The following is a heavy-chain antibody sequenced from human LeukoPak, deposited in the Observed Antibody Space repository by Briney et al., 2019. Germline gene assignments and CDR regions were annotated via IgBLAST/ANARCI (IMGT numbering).Heavy chain of an antibody. CDR3: ARDYSGSYLDAFDF. Sequence: PGGSLRLSCAASGFTFDDYAMNWVRQAPGKGLEWVSGINWNGGSTGYADSVKGRFTIFRDNANAKNSLYLEMNSLRLEDTALSYCARDYSGSYLDAFDFWGQGTMVTVSS. D-gene: IGHD1-26*01. CDR1: GFTFDDYA. V-gene: IGHV3-20*04. J-gene: IGHJ3*01. CDR2: INWNGGST.